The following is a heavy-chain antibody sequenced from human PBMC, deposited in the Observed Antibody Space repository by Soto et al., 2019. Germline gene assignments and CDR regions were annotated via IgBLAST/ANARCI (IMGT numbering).Heavy chain of an antibody. Sequence: QVQLVQSGAEVKKPGASVKVSCKDSGYTFIAYYMHWVRQAPGQGLEWMGWINPKSVGTKYAQKFQGLVTMTRVTSISTSYMELSRVRSDDTAVYYCGXXXXXXXAWGTLSRKFDPWVQGTLVTXX. V-gene: IGHV1-2*04. J-gene: IGHJ5*02. CDR3: GXXXXXXXAWGTLSRKFDP. D-gene: IGHD3-16*01. CDR1: GYTFIAYY. CDR2: INPKSVGT.